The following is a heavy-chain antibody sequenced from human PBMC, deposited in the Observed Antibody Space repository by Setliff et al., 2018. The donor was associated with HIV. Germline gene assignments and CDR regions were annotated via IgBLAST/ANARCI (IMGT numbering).Heavy chain of an antibody. CDR1: GYIFTDYY. D-gene: IGHD2-8*01. J-gene: IGHJ6*03. CDR2: IDSNNGNR. CDR3: VRLTADRTNYYYYMDV. Sequence: ASVKVSCKASGYIFTDYYIHWVRQAPGQGLEWMGWIDSNNGNRSFAQKFRGRVTMTTDISTNTAYMEVRSLSFDDTAVYYCVRLTADRTNYYYYMDVWGKGTTVTVSS. V-gene: IGHV1-18*04.